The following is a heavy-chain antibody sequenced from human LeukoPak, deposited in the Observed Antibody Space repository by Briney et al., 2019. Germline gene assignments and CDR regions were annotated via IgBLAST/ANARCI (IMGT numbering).Heavy chain of an antibody. CDR3: ARPGYSYGFDY. CDR2: ISSSSSTI. Sequence: GGSLRLSCAASGFTFSSYSMNWVRQAPGKGREWVSYISSSSSTIYYADSVKGRFTISRDNAKNSLHLQMNSLRDEDTAVYYCARPGYSYGFDYWGQGTLVTVSS. J-gene: IGHJ4*02. D-gene: IGHD5-18*01. V-gene: IGHV3-48*02. CDR1: GFTFSSYS.